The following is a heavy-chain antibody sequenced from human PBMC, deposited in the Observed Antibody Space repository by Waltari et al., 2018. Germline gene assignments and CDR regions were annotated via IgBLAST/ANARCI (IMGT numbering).Heavy chain of an antibody. V-gene: IGHV3-33*01. J-gene: IGHJ5*02. Sequence: QVQLVESGGGVVQPGRSLRLSCAASGFTLRSYGMHWVRPAPGKGLEWVAVIWYDGSNKYYADSVKGRFTISRDNSKNTLYLQMNSLRAEDTAVYYCARASVAEVSSGFFDPWGQGTLVTVSS. CDR3: ARASVAEVSSGFFDP. CDR2: IWYDGSNK. CDR1: GFTLRSYG. D-gene: IGHD6-19*01.